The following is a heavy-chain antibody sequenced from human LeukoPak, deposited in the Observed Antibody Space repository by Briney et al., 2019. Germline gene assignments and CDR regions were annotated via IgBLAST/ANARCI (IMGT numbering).Heavy chain of an antibody. CDR3: ARGSRAAKLASPYYYGMDV. CDR2: IPYDGSNK. Sequence: PGRSLRLSCAASGFTFSSYAMHWVRQAPGKGLEWVAVIPYDGSNKYYADSVKGRFTISRDNSKNTLYLQMNSLRAEDTAVYYCARGSRAAKLASPYYYGMDVWGQGTTVTVSS. J-gene: IGHJ6*02. CDR1: GFTFSSYA. D-gene: IGHD6-6*01. V-gene: IGHV3-30-3*01.